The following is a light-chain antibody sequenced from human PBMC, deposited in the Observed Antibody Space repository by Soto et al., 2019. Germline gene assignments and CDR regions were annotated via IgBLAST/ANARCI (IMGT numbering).Light chain of an antibody. CDR3: RSFAGIPAGV. Sequence: QSALTQPRSVSGSPGQSVTISCTGTSSDVGGYNFVSWYQQHPGKVPKLLIYDVTKRPSGVPDRFSGSKSGNTASLTISGLQADDEADYYCRSFAGIPAGVFGTGTKLTVL. V-gene: IGLV2-11*01. CDR1: SSDVGGYNF. CDR2: DVT. J-gene: IGLJ1*01.